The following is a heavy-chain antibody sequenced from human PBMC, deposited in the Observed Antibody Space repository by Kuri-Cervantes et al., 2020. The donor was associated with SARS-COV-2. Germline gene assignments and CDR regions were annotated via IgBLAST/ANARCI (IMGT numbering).Heavy chain of an antibody. CDR2: ISYDGSNK. V-gene: IGHV3-30*14. Sequence: GESLKISCAASGFTFSSYAMHWVRQAPGKGLEWVAVISYDGSNKYYADSVKGRFTISRHNSKNTLYLQMNSLRAEDTAVYYCARGDSSSWLPPFDYWGQGTLVTVSS. J-gene: IGHJ4*02. CDR1: GFTFSSYA. D-gene: IGHD6-13*01. CDR3: ARGDSSSWLPPFDY.